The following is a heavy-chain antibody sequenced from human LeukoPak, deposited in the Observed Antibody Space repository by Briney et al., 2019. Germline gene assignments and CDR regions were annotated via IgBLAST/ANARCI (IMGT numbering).Heavy chain of an antibody. J-gene: IGHJ3*02. CDR3: ARGTYYPRTDAFDI. CDR2: IYTSGST. V-gene: IGHV4-61*02. CDR1: GGSISSGSNY. Sequence: SQTLSLTCTVSGGSISSGSNYWSWIRQPAGKGLEWIGRIYTSGSTNYNPSLKSRVTISVDTSKNQFSLKLSSVTAADTAVYYCARGTYYPRTDAFDIWGQGTMVTVSS. D-gene: IGHD3-10*01.